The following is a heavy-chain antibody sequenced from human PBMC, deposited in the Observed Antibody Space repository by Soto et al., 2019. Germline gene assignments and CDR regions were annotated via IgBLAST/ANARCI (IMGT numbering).Heavy chain of an antibody. Sequence: QVQLVQSGAEVKKPGASVKVSCKASGYAFTSYAMHWVRQAPGQRLEWMGWINAGNGNTKYSQKFQGRVTITRDTSASTAYMELSSLRSEDTAVYYCARDQSESYQDYWGQGTLVTVSS. CDR2: INAGNGNT. D-gene: IGHD1-26*01. J-gene: IGHJ4*02. CDR3: ARDQSESYQDY. V-gene: IGHV1-3*01. CDR1: GYAFTSYA.